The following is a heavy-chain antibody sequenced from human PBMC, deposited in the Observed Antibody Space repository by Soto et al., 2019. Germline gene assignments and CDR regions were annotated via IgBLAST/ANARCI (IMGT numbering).Heavy chain of an antibody. Sequence: QVQLVESGGGVVQPGRSLRLSCAASGFTFSSYGMNWVRQAPGKGLEWVAVMSYDGSYKYYGDSVKGRFTISRDNSKNTLYLQMNSLRAEDTGVYYCAKDTNYYDSSGYYPNWYFDLWGRGTLVTVSS. J-gene: IGHJ2*01. CDR1: GFTFSSYG. V-gene: IGHV3-30*18. D-gene: IGHD3-22*01. CDR2: MSYDGSYK. CDR3: AKDTNYYDSSGYYPNWYFDL.